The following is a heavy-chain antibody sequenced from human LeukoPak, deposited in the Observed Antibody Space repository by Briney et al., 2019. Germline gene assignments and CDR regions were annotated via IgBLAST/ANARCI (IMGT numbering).Heavy chain of an antibody. J-gene: IGHJ4*02. CDR2: IYPGDSDT. D-gene: IGHD3-3*01. CDR3: ARAKYDFWSGYYNRIGFPDY. Sequence: GESLKIPCKGSGYSFTSYWIGWVRQMPGKGLEWMGIIYPGDSDTRYSPSFQGQVTISADKSISTAYLQWSSLKASDTAMYYCARAKYDFWSGYYNRIGFPDYWGQGTLVTVSS. V-gene: IGHV5-51*01. CDR1: GYSFTSYW.